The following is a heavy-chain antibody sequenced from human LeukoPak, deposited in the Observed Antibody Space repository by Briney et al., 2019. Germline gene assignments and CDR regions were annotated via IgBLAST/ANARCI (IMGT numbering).Heavy chain of an antibody. Sequence: SETLSLTCTVSGGSISSYYWSWIRQPPGKGLEWIGYIYYSGSTNYNPSLKSRVTISVDTSKNQFSLKLSSVTAADTAVYYCARAPASGYCSSTSCYAMYYWGQGTLVTVSS. V-gene: IGHV4-59*08. CDR3: ARAPASGYCSSTSCYAMYY. CDR1: GGSISSYY. CDR2: IYYSGST. J-gene: IGHJ4*02. D-gene: IGHD2-2*01.